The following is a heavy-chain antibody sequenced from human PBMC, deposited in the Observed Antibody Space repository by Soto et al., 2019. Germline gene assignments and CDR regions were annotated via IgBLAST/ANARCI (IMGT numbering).Heavy chain of an antibody. CDR1: GFTLSGYA. CDR2: ISSNGVGT. D-gene: IGHD6-6*01. J-gene: IGHJ6*03. CDR3: ARRARPDFYYMDV. V-gene: IGHV3-64*01. Sequence: GGSLRLSCASSGFTLSGYARDWVRQAPGKGLEYVSGISSNGVGTYYANSVQGRFTISRDNSKNTVYLQMGSLRPEDMAVYYCARRARPDFYYMDVWGKGTTVTVSS.